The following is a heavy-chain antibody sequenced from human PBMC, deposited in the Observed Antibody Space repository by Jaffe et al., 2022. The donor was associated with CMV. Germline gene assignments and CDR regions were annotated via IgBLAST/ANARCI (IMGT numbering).Heavy chain of an antibody. CDR2: ISSSSSYI. V-gene: IGHV3-21*01. Sequence: EVQLVESGGGLVKPGGSLRLSCAASGFTFSSYSMNWVRQAPGKGLEWVSSISSSSSYIYYADSVKGRFTISRDNAKNSLYLQMNSLRAEDTAVYYCARKFQQWLANGMDVWGQGTTVTVSS. J-gene: IGHJ6*02. D-gene: IGHD6-19*01. CDR1: GFTFSSYS. CDR3: ARKFQQWLANGMDV.